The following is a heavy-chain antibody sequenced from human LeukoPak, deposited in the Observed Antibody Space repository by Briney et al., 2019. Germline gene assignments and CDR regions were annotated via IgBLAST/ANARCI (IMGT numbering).Heavy chain of an antibody. Sequence: GGSLRLSCAASGFTFSSYAMSWVRQAPGKGLEWVSAISGSGGSTYYADSVKGRFTISRDNSKNTPYLQMNSLRAEDTAVYYCAKEWFGELSRNWFDPWGQGTLVTVSS. D-gene: IGHD3-10*01. V-gene: IGHV3-23*01. J-gene: IGHJ5*02. CDR3: AKEWFGELSRNWFDP. CDR2: ISGSGGST. CDR1: GFTFSSYA.